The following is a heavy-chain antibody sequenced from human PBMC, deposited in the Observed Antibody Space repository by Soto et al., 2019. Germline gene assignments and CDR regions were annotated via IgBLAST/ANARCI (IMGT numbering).Heavy chain of an antibody. CDR2: ISYDGSNK. CDR3: ARGRPGSSWYHYYYGMDV. Sequence: GGSLRLSCAASGFTFSNFGMHWVRQAPDKGLEWVAVISYDGSNKYYADSVKGRFTISRDNSKDTLYLQMNSLRAEDTAVYYCARGRPGSSWYHYYYGMDVWGQGTTVTVSS. J-gene: IGHJ6*02. D-gene: IGHD6-13*01. V-gene: IGHV3-30*03. CDR1: GFTFSNFG.